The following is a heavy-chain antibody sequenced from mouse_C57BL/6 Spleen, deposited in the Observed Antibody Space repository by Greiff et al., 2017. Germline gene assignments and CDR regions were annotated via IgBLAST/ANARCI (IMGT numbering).Heavy chain of an antibody. CDR1: GFTFSDYG. Sequence: EVKLMESGGGLVKPGGSLKLSCAASGFTFSDYGMHWVRQAPEKGLEWVAYISSGSSTIYYADTVKGRFTISRDNAKNTLFLQMTSLRSEDTAMYYCARPGSNYGYYAMDYWGQGTSVTVSS. J-gene: IGHJ4*01. CDR3: ARPGSNYGYYAMDY. D-gene: IGHD2-5*01. V-gene: IGHV5-17*01. CDR2: ISSGSSTI.